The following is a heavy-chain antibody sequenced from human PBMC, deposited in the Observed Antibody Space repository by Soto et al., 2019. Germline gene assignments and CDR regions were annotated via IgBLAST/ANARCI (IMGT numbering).Heavy chain of an antibody. D-gene: IGHD3-9*01. V-gene: IGHV1-46*01. CDR3: ARGGTDYDILTGYYDY. CDR2: INPSGGST. Sequence: QVQLVQSGAEVKKPGASVKVSCKASGYTFTSYYMHWVRQAPGQGLECMGIINPSGGSTSYAQKFQGRVTMTRDTSTSTVYMELSSLRSEDTAVYYCARGGTDYDILTGYYDYWGQGTLVTVSS. J-gene: IGHJ4*02. CDR1: GYTFTSYY.